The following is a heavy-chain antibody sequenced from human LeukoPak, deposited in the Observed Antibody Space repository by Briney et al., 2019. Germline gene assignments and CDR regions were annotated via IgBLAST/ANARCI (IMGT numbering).Heavy chain of an antibody. J-gene: IGHJ6*03. CDR1: GFTFSSYA. D-gene: IGHD1-26*01. CDR3: ARDPKGSYYHYYYYYMDV. CDR2: ISYDGSNK. V-gene: IGHV3-30*01. Sequence: PGRSLRLSCAASGFTFSSYAMHWVRQAPGKGLGWVAVISYDGSNKYYADSVKGRFTISRDNSKNTLYLQMNSLRAEDTAVYYCARDPKGSYYHYYYYYMDVWGKGTTVTVSS.